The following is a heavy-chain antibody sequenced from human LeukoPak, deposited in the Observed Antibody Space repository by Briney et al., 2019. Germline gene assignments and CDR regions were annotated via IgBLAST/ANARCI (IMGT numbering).Heavy chain of an antibody. V-gene: IGHV4-34*01. D-gene: IGHD5-18*01. J-gene: IGHJ4*02. CDR1: GGSFSGYY. CDR2: INHSGST. CDR3: ARGRGIQLWFLDY. Sequence: SETLSLTCAVYGGSFSGYYWSCIRQPPGKGLEWIGEINHSGSTNYNPSLKSRVTISVDTSKNQFSLKLSSVTAADTAVYYCARGRGIQLWFLDYWGQGTLVTVSS.